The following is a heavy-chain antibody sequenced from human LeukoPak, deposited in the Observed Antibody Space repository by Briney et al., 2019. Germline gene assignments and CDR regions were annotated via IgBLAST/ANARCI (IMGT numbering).Heavy chain of an antibody. CDR2: ISSSSSTI. J-gene: IGHJ3*02. V-gene: IGHV3-48*02. CDR3: ARGGRSRVGANAFDI. D-gene: IGHD1-26*01. CDR1: GFTFSSYS. Sequence: PGGSLRLSCAASGFTFSSYSMNWVRQAPGKGLEWVSYISSSSSTIYYADSVKGRFTISRDNAKNSLYLQMNSLRDEDTAVYYCARGGRSRVGANAFDIWGQGTMVTVSS.